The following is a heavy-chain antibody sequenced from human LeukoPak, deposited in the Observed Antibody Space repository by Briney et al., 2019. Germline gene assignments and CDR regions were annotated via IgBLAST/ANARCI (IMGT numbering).Heavy chain of an antibody. Sequence: PSETLSLTCTVSGGSISSTGYYWGWIRQPPGKGLEWIGNIYHSGSTYYNPSLKSRVTISVDTSKNQFSLKLSSVTAADTAVYYCARSRGFGELSSFGYWGQGALVTVSS. CDR1: GGSISSTGYY. D-gene: IGHD3-10*01. CDR2: IYHSGST. CDR3: ARSRGFGELSSFGY. J-gene: IGHJ4*02. V-gene: IGHV4-39*07.